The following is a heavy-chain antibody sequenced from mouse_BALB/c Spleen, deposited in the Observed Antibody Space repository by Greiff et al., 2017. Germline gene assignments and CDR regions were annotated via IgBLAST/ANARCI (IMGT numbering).Heavy chain of an antibody. CDR2: IYPGNVNT. J-gene: IGHJ4*01. V-gene: IGHV1S56*01. CDR3: AREDYGYVDYAMDY. CDR1: GYTFTSYY. Sequence: VQLQQSGPELVKPGASVRISCKASGYTFTSYYIHWVKQRPGQGLEWIGWIYPGNVNTKYNEKFKGKATLTADKSSSTAYMQLSSLTSEDSAVYFCAREDYGYVDYAMDYWGQGTSVTVSS. D-gene: IGHD1-2*01.